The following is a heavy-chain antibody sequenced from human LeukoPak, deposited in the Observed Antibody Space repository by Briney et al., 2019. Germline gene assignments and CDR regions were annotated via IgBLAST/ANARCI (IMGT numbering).Heavy chain of an antibody. CDR2: ISSSSSYI. V-gene: IGHV3-21*01. CDR1: GFTFSSYS. D-gene: IGHD2-21*02. J-gene: IGHJ4*02. CDR3: ARDCSRGGDCYQTVDY. Sequence: PGGSLRLSCAASGFTFSSYSMNWVRQAPGKGLEWVSSISSSSSYIYYADSVKGRFTISRDNAKNSLYLQMNSLRAEDTAVYYCARDCSRGGDCYQTVDYWGQGTLVTVSS.